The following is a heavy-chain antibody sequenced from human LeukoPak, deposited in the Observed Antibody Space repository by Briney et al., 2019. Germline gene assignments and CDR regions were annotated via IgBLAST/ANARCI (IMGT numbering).Heavy chain of an antibody. CDR3: AREGVGAYDY. Sequence: GGSLRLSCAASGFTFSSYSMNWVRQAPGKGLEWVSYISSSSSTIYYADSVKGRFTISRDNAKNSLYLQMNSLRAEDTAVYYCAREGVGAYDYWGQGTLVTVYS. J-gene: IGHJ4*02. CDR1: GFTFSSYS. D-gene: IGHD1-26*01. V-gene: IGHV3-48*01. CDR2: ISSSSSTI.